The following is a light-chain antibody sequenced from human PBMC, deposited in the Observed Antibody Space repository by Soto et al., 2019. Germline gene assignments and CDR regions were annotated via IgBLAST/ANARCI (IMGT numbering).Light chain of an antibody. V-gene: IGKV3-11*01. CDR2: DAS. J-gene: IGKJ1*01. Sequence: EIVLTQSPGTLSLSPGERATLSCRASQSVSNSYLAWYQQKPGQAPRLLIYDASTRATGIPARFSGSGSGTDFTLTITSLEPEDFAVYYCQQRSNWPPTFGQGTKVDIK. CDR3: QQRSNWPPT. CDR1: QSVSNSY.